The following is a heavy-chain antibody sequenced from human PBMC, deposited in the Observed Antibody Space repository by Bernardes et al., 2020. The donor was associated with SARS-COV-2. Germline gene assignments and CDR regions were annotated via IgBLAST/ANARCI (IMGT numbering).Heavy chain of an antibody. Sequence: SETLSLTCTVSGGSISDYYWTWIRLAPGRGLEWIGYIYSSGSTNYNPSLKSRVTISVGTSKNQFSLRLSSVTAADTAMYYCARGGGTLGFCNGGSCYSPEYFQHWGQGSLVTVSP. V-gene: IGHV4-59*01. CDR3: ARGGGTLGFCNGGSCYSPEYFQH. J-gene: IGHJ1*01. D-gene: IGHD2-15*01. CDR1: GGSISDYY. CDR2: IYSSGST.